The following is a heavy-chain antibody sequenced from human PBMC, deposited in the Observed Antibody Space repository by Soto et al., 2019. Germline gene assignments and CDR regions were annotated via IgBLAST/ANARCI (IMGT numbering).Heavy chain of an antibody. Sequence: GGSLKLACAASRVTVDSLAMTWVRQAPGKGLEWVSAVSASGVSTFYADSVKGRFTISRDSSKNTLYLQMNSLRAEDTAVYYCARGAVMPDSWGQGPLVTVSS. V-gene: IGHV3-23*01. J-gene: IGHJ4*02. CDR3: ARGAVMPDS. D-gene: IGHD3-16*01. CDR1: RVTVDSLA. CDR2: VSASGVST.